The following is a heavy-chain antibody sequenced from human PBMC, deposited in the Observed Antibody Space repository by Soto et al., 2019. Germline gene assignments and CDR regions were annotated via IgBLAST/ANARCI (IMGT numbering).Heavy chain of an antibody. CDR2: IIPIFGTA. J-gene: IGHJ6*02. CDR3: ARDSQGYCSSTSCYEGDYYYYGMDV. D-gene: IGHD2-2*01. V-gene: IGHV1-69*01. Sequence: QVQLVQSGAEVKKPGSSVKVSCKASGGTFSSYAISWVRQAPGQGLEWMGGIIPIFGTANYAQKFQGRVTITADESTSTAYMELSSLRSEDTAVYYCARDSQGYCSSTSCYEGDYYYYGMDVWGQGTTVTVSS. CDR1: GGTFSSYA.